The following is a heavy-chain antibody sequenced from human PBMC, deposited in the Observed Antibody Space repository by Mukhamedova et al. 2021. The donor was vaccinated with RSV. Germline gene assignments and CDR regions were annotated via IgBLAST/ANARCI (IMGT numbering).Heavy chain of an antibody. V-gene: IGHV3-30*04. CDR3: ARDREVHQGGYFDY. CDR2: ISYDGSNK. D-gene: IGHD3-10*01. Sequence: GFTFSSYAMHWVRQAPGKGLEWVAVISYDGSNKYYADSVKGRFTISRDNSKNTLYLQMNSLRAEDTAVYYCARDREVHQGGYFDY. J-gene: IGHJ4*03. CDR1: GFTFSSYA.